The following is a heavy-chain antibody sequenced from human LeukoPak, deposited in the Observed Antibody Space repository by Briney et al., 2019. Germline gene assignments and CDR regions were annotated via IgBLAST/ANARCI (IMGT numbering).Heavy chain of an antibody. V-gene: IGHV4-4*07. CDR3: ARGLGAATSEAFDI. CDR1: GGSISNYY. D-gene: IGHD1-26*01. J-gene: IGHJ3*02. Sequence: SETLSLTCTVSGGSISNYYWSWIRQPAGKGLEFIGRIYTSGSTDYNPSLKSRVTMSVDTSKNQFSLKLTSVTAADTAVYYCARGLGAATSEAFDIWGQGSMVTVSS. CDR2: IYTSGST.